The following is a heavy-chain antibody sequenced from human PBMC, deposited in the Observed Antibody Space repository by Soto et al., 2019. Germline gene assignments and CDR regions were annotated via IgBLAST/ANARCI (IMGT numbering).Heavy chain of an antibody. V-gene: IGHV1-46*03. CDR3: ARGSTAGTFNYYYYYYMDV. CDR2: INPSGGST. D-gene: IGHD6-19*01. Sequence: PRKRLEWMGIINPSGGSTSYAQKFQGRVTMTRDTSTSTVYMELSSLRSEDTAVYYCARGSTAGTFNYYYYYYMDVWGKGTTVTVSS. J-gene: IGHJ6*03.